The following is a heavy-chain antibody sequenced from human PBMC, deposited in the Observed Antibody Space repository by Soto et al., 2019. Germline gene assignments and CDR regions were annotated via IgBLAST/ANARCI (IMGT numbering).Heavy chain of an antibody. CDR2: INTAGSTK. J-gene: IGHJ4*03. D-gene: IGHD2-15*01. CDR1: GFTFSNFE. V-gene: IGHV3-48*03. CDR3: AKDQASGQGSFDS. Sequence: GGSLRLSCAASGFTFSNFEMHWVRQAPGKGLEWVSYINTAGSTKYYAESVKGRFTISRDNARNSLFLQMNSLRADDTAVYYCAKDQASGQGSFDSWGQGTLVTVSS.